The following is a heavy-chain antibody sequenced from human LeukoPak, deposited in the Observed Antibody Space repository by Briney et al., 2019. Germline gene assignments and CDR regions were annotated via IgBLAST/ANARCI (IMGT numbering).Heavy chain of an antibody. D-gene: IGHD6-13*01. CDR1: GFTFSDYY. CDR3: ARVGYSSSWHLNWFDP. J-gene: IGHJ5*02. Sequence: PGGSLRLSCAASGFTFSDYYMSWIRQAPGKGLEWVSYISSSGSTIYYADSVKGRFTISRDNAKNSLYLQMNSLRAEDTAVYYCARVGYSSSWHLNWFDPWGQGTLVTVSS. V-gene: IGHV3-11*01. CDR2: ISSSGSTI.